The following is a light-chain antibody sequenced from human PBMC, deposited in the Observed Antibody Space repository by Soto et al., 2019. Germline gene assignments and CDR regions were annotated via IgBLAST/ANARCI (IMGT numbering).Light chain of an antibody. Sequence: ETVMTQSPATLSVSPGERATLSCRASQSVYSSLAWYQQKHGQAPRLLIYGASTRATGIPARFSGSGSGTEFTLTISRLQSEDFAVYYCQQRSNWPSLTFGGGTKVEIK. CDR3: QQRSNWPSLT. V-gene: IGKV3-15*01. J-gene: IGKJ4*01. CDR1: QSVYSS. CDR2: GAS.